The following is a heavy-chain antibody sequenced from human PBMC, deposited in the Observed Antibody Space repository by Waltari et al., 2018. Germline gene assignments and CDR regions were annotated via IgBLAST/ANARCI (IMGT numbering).Heavy chain of an antibody. J-gene: IGHJ5*02. V-gene: IGHV3-23*04. Sequence: EVQLVESGGGLVQPGWSLRLSCAASGFTFSSYAISWVRQAPGKGLEWVSAISGSGGSTYYADSVKGRFTISRDNSKNTLYLQMNSLRAEDTAVYYCAKDSTKLGYCSGGSCRANWFDPWGQGTLVTVSS. D-gene: IGHD2-15*01. CDR1: GFTFSSYA. CDR2: ISGSGGST. CDR3: AKDSTKLGYCSGGSCRANWFDP.